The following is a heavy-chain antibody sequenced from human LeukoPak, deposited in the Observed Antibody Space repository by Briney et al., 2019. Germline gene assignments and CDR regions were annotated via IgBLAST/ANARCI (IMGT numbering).Heavy chain of an antibody. CDR2: IYYSGST. V-gene: IGHV4-59*01. D-gene: IGHD3-10*01. J-gene: IGHJ5*02. CDR3: ARLGALRFGGWFDP. CDR1: GGSISSYY. Sequence: SETLSLTCTVSGGSISSYYWRWIRQPPGKGLEWIGYIYYSGSTNYNPSLKSRVTIAVDSSKNQFSLKLSSVTAADTAVYYCARLGALRFGGWFDPWGQGTLVTVSS.